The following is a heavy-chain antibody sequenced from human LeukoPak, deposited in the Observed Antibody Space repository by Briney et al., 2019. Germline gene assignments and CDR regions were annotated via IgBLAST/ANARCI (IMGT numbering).Heavy chain of an antibody. Sequence: PGGSLRLSCAASGFTFSSYAMSWVRQAPGKGLEWAGRIRTRFNSYATAYAASVKGRFTISRDDSKNTAFLQVNGLKTEDTAVYYCTRHPPDYGDESGEGWDVWGKGTTVTVSS. V-gene: IGHV3-73*01. CDR1: GFTFSSYA. J-gene: IGHJ6*04. CDR3: TRHPPDYGDESGEGWDV. CDR2: IRTRFNSYAT. D-gene: IGHD4-17*01.